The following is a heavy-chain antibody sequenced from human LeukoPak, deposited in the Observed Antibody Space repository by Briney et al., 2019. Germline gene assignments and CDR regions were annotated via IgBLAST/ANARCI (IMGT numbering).Heavy chain of an antibody. V-gene: IGHV1-69*04. D-gene: IGHD1-1*01. CDR3: ATRLSSTTGTLPFDY. CDR2: IIPILGIA. Sequence: VASVKVSCKASGGTFSSYAISWVRQAPGQGLEWMGRIIPILGIANYAQKFQGRVTITADKSTSTAYMELSSLRSEDTAVYYCATRLSSTTGTLPFDYWGQGTLVTVSS. CDR1: GGTFSSYA. J-gene: IGHJ4*02.